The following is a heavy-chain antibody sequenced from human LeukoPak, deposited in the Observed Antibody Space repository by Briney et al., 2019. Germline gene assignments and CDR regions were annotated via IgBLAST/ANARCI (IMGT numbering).Heavy chain of an antibody. J-gene: IGHJ6*02. CDR1: GGSISSYY. Sequence: SETLSLTCTVSGGSISSYYWSWIRQPAGKGLEWIGRIYTGESTNYNPSLKSRVIMSVDASKSQFSLKLSSVTAADTAVYYCARDSSGWLGGYYYYGMDVWGQGTTVTVSS. V-gene: IGHV4-4*07. D-gene: IGHD6-19*01. CDR3: ARDSSGWLGGYYYYGMDV. CDR2: IYTGEST.